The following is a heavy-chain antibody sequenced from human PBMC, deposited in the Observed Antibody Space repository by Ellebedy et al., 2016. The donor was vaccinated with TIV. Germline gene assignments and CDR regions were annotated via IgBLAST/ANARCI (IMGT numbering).Heavy chain of an antibody. V-gene: IGHV3-48*02. CDR2: IGSSSSPI. CDR1: GFTFSSYS. D-gene: IGHD2-8*01. Sequence: GESLKISCAASGFTFSSYSMNWVRQAPGKGLEWVSYIGSSSSPIYYADSVEGRFTISRENAKNSLFLQMTSLREEDTAVYYCAKCPGLCLLSALDIWGQGTLVSVSS. J-gene: IGHJ3*02. CDR3: AKCPGLCLLSALDI.